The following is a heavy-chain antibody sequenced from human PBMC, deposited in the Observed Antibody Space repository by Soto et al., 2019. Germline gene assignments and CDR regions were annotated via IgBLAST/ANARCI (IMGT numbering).Heavy chain of an antibody. Sequence: QVQLVQSGAEVKKPGSSVKVSCKASGGTFSSYTISWVRQAPGQGLEWMGRIIPILGIANYAQKFQGRVTITADKSTSTAYMELGSLRSEDTAVYYCARGGWFGELLTLGRYYYGMDVWGQGTTVTVSS. CDR3: ARGGWFGELLTLGRYYYGMDV. V-gene: IGHV1-69*02. CDR2: IIPILGIA. D-gene: IGHD3-10*01. J-gene: IGHJ6*02. CDR1: GGTFSSYT.